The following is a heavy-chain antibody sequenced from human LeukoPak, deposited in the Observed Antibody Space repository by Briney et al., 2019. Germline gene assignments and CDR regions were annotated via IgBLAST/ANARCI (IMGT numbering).Heavy chain of an antibody. CDR1: GFTFSSYG. Sequence: GRSLRLSCAASGFTFSSYGMHWVRQAPGKGLEWIGRIKSKTEGETTDYAAPMKGRFTISRDDSKNTVYLQMNSLKTEDTGVYYCNTLYCSSTSCSWGQGTLVTVSS. D-gene: IGHD2-2*01. CDR2: IKSKTEGETT. V-gene: IGHV3-15*01. J-gene: IGHJ5*02. CDR3: NTLYCSSTSCS.